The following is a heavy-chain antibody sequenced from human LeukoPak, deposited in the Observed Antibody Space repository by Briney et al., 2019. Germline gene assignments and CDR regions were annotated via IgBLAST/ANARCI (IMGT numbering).Heavy chain of an antibody. J-gene: IGHJ4*02. V-gene: IGHV3-23*01. CDR3: ARGLTGDFY. Sequence: TGGSLRLSCAASGFIFSDYWMTWVRQAPGEGLEWVSTISGRGGDTYYADSVKGRFTISRDNSRSTLYLQMNSLRAEDTAVYYCARGLTGDFYWGQGTLVTVSS. CDR1: GFIFSDYW. D-gene: IGHD3-16*01. CDR2: ISGRGGDT.